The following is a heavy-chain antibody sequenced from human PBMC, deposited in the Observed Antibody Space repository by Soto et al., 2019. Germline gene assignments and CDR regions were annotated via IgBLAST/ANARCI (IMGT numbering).Heavy chain of an antibody. Sequence: QITLKESGPTLVKPTQTLTLTCTFSGFSLSTSGVGVGWIRQPPGKVLEWLALIYWNDDKRYSPSLKSRLTITKDTSKSQVVLTMTNMDPVDTATYYCAHSGDGIAKGYWGQGTLVTVSS. D-gene: IGHD6-13*01. CDR3: AHSGDGIAKGY. J-gene: IGHJ4*02. CDR2: IYWNDDK. V-gene: IGHV2-5*01. CDR1: GFSLSTSGVG.